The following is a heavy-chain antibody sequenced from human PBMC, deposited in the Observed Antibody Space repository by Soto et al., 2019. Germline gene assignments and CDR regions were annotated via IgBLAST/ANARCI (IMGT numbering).Heavy chain of an antibody. CDR2: ISAYNGNT. CDR3: ARVEEGYYGSGMSALDI. J-gene: IGHJ3*02. V-gene: IGHV1-18*01. Sequence: QVQLVQSGAEVKKPGASVKVSCKASGYTFTSYGISWVRQAPGQGLEWMGWISAYNGNTNYAQKLQGRVTMTTDTSTSTAYMELRSRRSDDTAVYYCARVEEGYYGSGMSALDIWGQGTMVTVSS. CDR1: GYTFTSYG. D-gene: IGHD3-10*01.